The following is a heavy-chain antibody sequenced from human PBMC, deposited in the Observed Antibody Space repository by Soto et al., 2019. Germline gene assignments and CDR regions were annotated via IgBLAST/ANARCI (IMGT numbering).Heavy chain of an antibody. V-gene: IGHV1-69*13. Sequence: ASVKVSCKASGGTFSSYATSWVRQAPGQGLEWKGGIIPIFGTANYAQKIQGRDTINADESTSTAYMELSSLRSEDTAVYYCARRGPPYYDSSGYHPFDYWGQGTLVTVSS. D-gene: IGHD3-22*01. CDR1: GGTFSSYA. CDR2: IIPIFGTA. CDR3: ARRGPPYYDSSGYHPFDY. J-gene: IGHJ4*02.